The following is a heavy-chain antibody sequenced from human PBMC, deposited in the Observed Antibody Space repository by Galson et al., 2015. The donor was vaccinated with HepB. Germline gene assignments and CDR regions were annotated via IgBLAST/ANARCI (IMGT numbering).Heavy chain of an antibody. Sequence: SVKVSCKASGYTFTGYYMHWVRQAPGQGLEWMGRINPNSGGTNYAQKFQGRVTMTRDTSISTAYMELSRLRSDDTAVYYCARDRGDYYYFDYWGQGTLVTVSS. CDR1: GYTFTGYY. V-gene: IGHV1-2*06. CDR3: ARDRGDYYYFDY. J-gene: IGHJ4*02. CDR2: INPNSGGT. D-gene: IGHD4-17*01.